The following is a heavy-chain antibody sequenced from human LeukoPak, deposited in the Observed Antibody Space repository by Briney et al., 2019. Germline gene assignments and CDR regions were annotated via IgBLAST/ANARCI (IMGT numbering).Heavy chain of an antibody. V-gene: IGHV3-33*06. CDR1: GFTFSNYG. Sequence: QAGGSLRLSCATSGFTFSNYGMHWVRQTPGKGLEWVAVIWYDGSNKYYADSVKGRFTISRDNSKNTLYLQMNSLRAEDTAVYYCAKGAHARYSYFDYWGQGPLVTVSS. CDR3: AKGAHARYSYFDY. D-gene: IGHD1-14*01. J-gene: IGHJ4*02. CDR2: IWYDGSNK.